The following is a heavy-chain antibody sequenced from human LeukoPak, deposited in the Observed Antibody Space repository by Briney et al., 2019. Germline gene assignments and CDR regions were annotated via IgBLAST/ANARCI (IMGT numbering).Heavy chain of an antibody. CDR3: ARDQPTIRFPYFDY. V-gene: IGHV1-69*06. J-gene: IGHJ4*02. CDR1: VGTFSSYA. D-gene: IGHD5-24*01. Sequence: GASVTVSFKASVGTFSSYAISWVRQAPGQGLEWMGRIIPIFGTANYAQKFQGRVTITADKSTSTAYMELSSLRSEDTAVYYCARDQPTIRFPYFDYWGQGTLVTVSS. CDR2: IIPIFGTA.